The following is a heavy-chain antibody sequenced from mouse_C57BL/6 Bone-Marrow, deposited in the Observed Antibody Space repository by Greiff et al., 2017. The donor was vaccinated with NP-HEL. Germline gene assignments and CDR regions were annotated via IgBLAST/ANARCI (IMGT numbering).Heavy chain of an antibody. D-gene: IGHD3-2*02. V-gene: IGHV1-18*01. CDR1: GYTFTDYN. CDR3: ARWSAQATPYAMDY. CDR2: INPNNGGT. Sequence: VQLQQSGPELVKPGASVKIPCKASGYTFTDYNMDWVKQSHGKSLEWIGDINPNNGGTNYNQKFKGKATLTVDKSSSTAYMELRSLTSEDTAVYYCARWSAQATPYAMDYWGQGTSVTVSS. J-gene: IGHJ4*01.